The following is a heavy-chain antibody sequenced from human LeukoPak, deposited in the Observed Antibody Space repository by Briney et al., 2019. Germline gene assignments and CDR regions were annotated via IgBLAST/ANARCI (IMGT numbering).Heavy chain of an antibody. V-gene: IGHV1-69*04. CDR1: GGTFSSYA. J-gene: IGHJ4*02. CDR2: IIPILGIA. CDR3: ARVPPYYYDSSGYYYEDY. D-gene: IGHD3-22*01. Sequence: SVKVSCKASGGTFSSYAISWVRQAPGQGLEWMGRIIPILGIANYAQKFQGRVTITADKSTSTAYMELSSLRSEDTAVYYCARVPPYYYDSSGYYYEDYWGQGTLVTVSS.